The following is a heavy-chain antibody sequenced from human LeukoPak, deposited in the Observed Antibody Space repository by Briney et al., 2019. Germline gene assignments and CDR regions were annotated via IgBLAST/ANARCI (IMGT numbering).Heavy chain of an antibody. CDR1: GFTFSDYY. CDR3: ARDTWELLSMGAFDI. D-gene: IGHD1-26*01. V-gene: IGHV3-11*01. CDR2: ISSSGSTI. Sequence: PGGSLRLSCAASGFTFSDYYMSWIRQAPGKGLEWVSYISSSGSTIYYADSEKGRFTISRDNAKNSLYLQMNSLRAEDTAVYYCARDTWELLSMGAFDIWGQGTMVTVSS. J-gene: IGHJ3*02.